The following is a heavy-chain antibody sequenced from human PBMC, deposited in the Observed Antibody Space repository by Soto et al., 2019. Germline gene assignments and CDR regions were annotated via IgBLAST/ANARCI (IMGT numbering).Heavy chain of an antibody. J-gene: IGHJ6*02. CDR2: IYYSGST. D-gene: IGHD3-10*01. CDR1: GVSLSTYY. Sequence: SETLSLTCTLSGVSLSTYYWSWVRQPPGKGLEWIGYIYYSGSTYYNPSLKSRVTISVDTSKNQFSLKLSSVTAADTAVYYCASHLEPFRIRYYYYGMDVWGQGTTVTVS. CDR3: ASHLEPFRIRYYYYGMDV. V-gene: IGHV4-59*04.